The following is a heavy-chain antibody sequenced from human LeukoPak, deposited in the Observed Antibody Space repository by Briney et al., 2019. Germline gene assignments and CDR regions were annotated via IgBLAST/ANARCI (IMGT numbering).Heavy chain of an antibody. D-gene: IGHD3-22*01. Sequence: GGSLRLSCEASGFTFSRYWMHWVLQAAGKGLVWVSRIKSDGKTNYADSVKGRFTISRDNAKNTVSLQMDSLRAEDTGVYYCARAPSEVGGYYPEYFRHWGQGTLVTVSS. CDR3: ARAPSEVGGYYPEYFRH. J-gene: IGHJ1*01. V-gene: IGHV3-74*01. CDR2: IKSDGKT. CDR1: GFTFSRYW.